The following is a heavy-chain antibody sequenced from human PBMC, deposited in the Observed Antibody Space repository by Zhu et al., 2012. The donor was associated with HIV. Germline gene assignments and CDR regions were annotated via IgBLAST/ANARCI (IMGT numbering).Heavy chain of an antibody. CDR2: LSGSGESK. Sequence: EVSLLESGGDLVHPGGSLRLACVASGFPPRSYAMSWVRQAPGKGLEWVATLSGSGESKYYADSVRGRFTISRETSTLDLQMYSLRGEDTAVYYCVKTLKRDLLLSGAFDLWGQGTLVTVAS. CDR1: GFPPRSYA. V-gene: IGHV3-23*01. J-gene: IGHJ4*02. D-gene: IGHD3-9*01. CDR3: VKTLKRDLLLSGAFDL.